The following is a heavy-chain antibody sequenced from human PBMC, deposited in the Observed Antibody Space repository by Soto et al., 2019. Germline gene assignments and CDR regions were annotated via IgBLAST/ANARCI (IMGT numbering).Heavy chain of an antibody. CDR3: ARETDLYSSSSYYYYMDV. CDR1: GYTFTSYD. CDR2: MNPNSGNT. J-gene: IGHJ6*03. Sequence: ASVKVSCKASGYTFTSYDINWVRQATGQRLEWMGWMNPNSGNTGYAQKFQGRVTMTRNTSISTAYMELSSLRSEDTAVYYCARETDLYSSSSYYYYMDVWGKGTTVTVSS. D-gene: IGHD6-6*01. V-gene: IGHV1-8*01.